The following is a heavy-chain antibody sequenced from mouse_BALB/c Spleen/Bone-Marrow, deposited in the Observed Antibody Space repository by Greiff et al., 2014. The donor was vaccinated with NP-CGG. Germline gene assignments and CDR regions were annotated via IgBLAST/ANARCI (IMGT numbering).Heavy chain of an antibody. V-gene: IGHV14-3*02. Sequence: EVKLVESGAELVKPGASVKLSCTASGFNIKDTYMHWVKQRPEQGLEWIGRIDPANGNTKYDPKFQGKATITADTSSNTAYLQXXXXXXXXTAVYYCASYRYGWYFDVWGAGTTVTVSS. CDR2: IDPANGNT. CDR1: GFNIKDTY. CDR3: ASYRYGWYFDV. J-gene: IGHJ1*01. D-gene: IGHD2-14*01.